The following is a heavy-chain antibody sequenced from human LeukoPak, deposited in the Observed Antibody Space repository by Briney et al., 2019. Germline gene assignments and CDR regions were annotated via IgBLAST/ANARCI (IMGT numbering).Heavy chain of an antibody. CDR2: IGGSGDKT. Sequence: GGSLRLSCAASGFTFNRNTISWVRQAPGKGLEWVSTIGGSGDKTFYADSVKGRFTISRDNSKNTLYLQMNSLRAEDTAVYYCAKVRCGGDCYSTHDAFDIWGQGTMVTVSS. D-gene: IGHD2-21*02. CDR3: AKVRCGGDCYSTHDAFDI. CDR1: GFTFNRNT. J-gene: IGHJ3*02. V-gene: IGHV3-23*01.